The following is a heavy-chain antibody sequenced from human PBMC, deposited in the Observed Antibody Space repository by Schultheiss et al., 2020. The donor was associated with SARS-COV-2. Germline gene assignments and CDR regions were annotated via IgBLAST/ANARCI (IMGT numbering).Heavy chain of an antibody. Sequence: SETLSLTCAVSGYSISSGYYWGWIRQPPGKGLEWIGYIYYSGSTNYNPSLKSRVTISVDTSKNQFSLQLNSVTPEDTAVYYCARGDIVGATIFDYWGQGTLVTVSS. J-gene: IGHJ4*02. CDR1: GYSISSGYY. V-gene: IGHV4-38-2*01. CDR3: ARGDIVGATIFDY. CDR2: IYYSGST. D-gene: IGHD1-26*01.